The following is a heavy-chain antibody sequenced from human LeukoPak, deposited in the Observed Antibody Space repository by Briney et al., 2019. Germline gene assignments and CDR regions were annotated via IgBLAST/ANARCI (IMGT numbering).Heavy chain of an antibody. CDR1: GFTFSSYA. V-gene: IGHV3-23*01. D-gene: IGHD3-9*01. CDR3: AKEDYDILTGYHRILYYMDV. J-gene: IGHJ6*03. Sequence: GGSLRLSCAASGFTFSSYAMSWVRQAPGKGLEWVSAISGSGGSTYYADSMKGRFTISRDNSKNTLYLQMNSLRAEDTAVYYCAKEDYDILTGYHRILYYMDVWGKGTTVTVSS. CDR2: ISGSGGST.